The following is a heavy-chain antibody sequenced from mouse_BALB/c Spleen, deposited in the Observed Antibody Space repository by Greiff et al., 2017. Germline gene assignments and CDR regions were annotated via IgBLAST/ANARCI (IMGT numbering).Heavy chain of an antibody. CDR1: GYTFTSYW. V-gene: IGHV1S81*02. Sequence: QVQLKQPGAELVKPGASVKLSCKASGYTFTSYWMHWVKQRPGQGLEWIGEINPSNGRTNYNEKFKSKATLTVDKSSSTAYMQLSSLTSEDSAVYYCARDPRFAYWGQGTLVTVSA. CDR2: INPSNGRT. J-gene: IGHJ3*01. CDR3: ARDPRFAY.